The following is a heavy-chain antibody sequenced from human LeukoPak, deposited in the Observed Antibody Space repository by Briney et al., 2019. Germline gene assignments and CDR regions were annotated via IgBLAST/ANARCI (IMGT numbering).Heavy chain of an antibody. CDR3: ARALPFENSSGEVDY. CDR2: IYHSGNT. D-gene: IGHD3-22*01. V-gene: IGHV4-38-2*02. CDR1: GYSISSGYY. J-gene: IGHJ6*04. Sequence: SEALSLTCTVSGYSISSGYYWGWIRQPPGKGLEWIGSIYHSGNTYYNPSLKSRVTISVDTSKNQFSLKLSSVTAADTAVYYCARALPFENSSGEVDYWGTGTTVTVSS.